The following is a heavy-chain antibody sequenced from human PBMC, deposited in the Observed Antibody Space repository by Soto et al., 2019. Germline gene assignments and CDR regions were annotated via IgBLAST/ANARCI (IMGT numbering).Heavy chain of an antibody. V-gene: IGHV3-23*01. CDR1: GFTFSDYA. CDR3: AKDRTSWPTWGFDY. D-gene: IGHD6-13*01. Sequence: EVQLLESGGGLVQPGGSLRLSCVASGFTFSDYAMSWVRQAPGKGLEWVSAVSASGGTTYYANSVKGRFTVSRDNSRNTFYLQISRLRVEDAAIYYCAKDRTSWPTWGFDYWGQGTLVTVSS. CDR2: VSASGGTT. J-gene: IGHJ4*02.